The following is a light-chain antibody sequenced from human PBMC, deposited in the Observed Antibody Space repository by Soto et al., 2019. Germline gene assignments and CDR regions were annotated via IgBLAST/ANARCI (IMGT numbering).Light chain of an antibody. CDR1: SSDVGGYNY. CDR3: SSYTSSSTPYV. CDR2: DVS. V-gene: IGLV2-14*01. Sequence: QSALTQPASVSGSPGQSITISCTGTSSDVGGYNYVSWYQQHPGKAPKLMIYDVSNRPSGVSNRFSGSKSGNTASLTISGLQPEDDADYYCSSYTSSSTPYVFGTGTKRTVL. J-gene: IGLJ1*01.